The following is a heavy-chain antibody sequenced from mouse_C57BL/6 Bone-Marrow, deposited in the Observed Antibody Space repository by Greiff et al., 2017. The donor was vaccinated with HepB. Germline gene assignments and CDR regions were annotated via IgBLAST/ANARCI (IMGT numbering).Heavy chain of an antibody. Sequence: DVHLVESGGGLVKPGGSLKLSCAASGFTFSSYAMSWVRQTPEKRLEWVATISDGGSYTYYPDNVKGRFTISRDNAKNNLYLQMSHLKSEDTAMYYCATPYYGSSYFDYWGQGTTLTVSS. J-gene: IGHJ2*01. CDR3: ATPYYGSSYFDY. CDR2: ISDGGSYT. D-gene: IGHD1-1*01. V-gene: IGHV5-4*01. CDR1: GFTFSSYA.